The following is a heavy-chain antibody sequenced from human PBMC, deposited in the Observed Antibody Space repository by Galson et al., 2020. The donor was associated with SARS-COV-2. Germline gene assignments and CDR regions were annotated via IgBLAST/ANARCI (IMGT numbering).Heavy chain of an antibody. CDR3: ASLPSSGWYFHY. V-gene: IGHV3-7*01. D-gene: IGHD6-19*01. CDR1: GFTFSSYW. Sequence: QLGESLKISCAASGFTFSSYWMSWVRQAPGKGLEWVANIKQDGSEKYYVDSVKGRFTISRDNAKNSLYLQMNSLRAEDTAVYYCASLPSSGWYFHYWGQGTLVTVSS. CDR2: IKQDGSEK. J-gene: IGHJ4*02.